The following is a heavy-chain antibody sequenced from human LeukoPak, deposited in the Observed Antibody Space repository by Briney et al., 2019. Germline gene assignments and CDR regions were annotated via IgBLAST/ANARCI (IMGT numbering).Heavy chain of an antibody. CDR2: ITPYNGNR. CDR3: ARSALYSTKSDYYFES. J-gene: IGHJ4*02. CDR1: GYTFTYRY. Sequence: GASVKASCKASGYTFTYRYLHWVRQAPGQAFEWMGWITPYNGNRNYAKKFQDRVTITRDTSLSTAHMELSSLRSEDTAMYYCARSALYSTKSDYYFESWGQGTLVTVSS. D-gene: IGHD2-2*01. V-gene: IGHV1-45*02.